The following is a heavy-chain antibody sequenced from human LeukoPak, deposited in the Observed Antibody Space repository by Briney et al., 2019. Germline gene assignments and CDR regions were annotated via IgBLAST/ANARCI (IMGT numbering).Heavy chain of an antibody. J-gene: IGHJ5*02. CDR1: GYTFTGYY. D-gene: IGHD3-10*01. V-gene: IGHV1-2*02. CDR3: ARGFGEYKVNWLDP. Sequence: GASVKVSCKASGYTFTGYYMHWVRQAPGQGLEWMGWINPNSGGANYAQKFQGRVTMTRDTSISTAYMELSRLRSDDTAVYYCARGFGEYKVNWLDPWGQGTLVTVSS. CDR2: INPNSGGA.